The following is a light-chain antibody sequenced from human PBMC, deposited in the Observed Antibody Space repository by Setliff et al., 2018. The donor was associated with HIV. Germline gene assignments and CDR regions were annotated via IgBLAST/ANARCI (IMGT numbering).Light chain of an antibody. CDR3: SSYTSSSALAV. J-gene: IGLJ1*01. Sequence: QSVLTQPASVSGSPGQSITISCTGTSSDVGSYNLVSWYQQHPGKAPKLMIYEVSKRPSGVSNRFSGSKSGNTASLTISGLQAEDEADYYCSSYTSSSALAVFGTGTKVTVL. CDR2: EVS. CDR1: SSDVGSYNL. V-gene: IGLV2-14*02.